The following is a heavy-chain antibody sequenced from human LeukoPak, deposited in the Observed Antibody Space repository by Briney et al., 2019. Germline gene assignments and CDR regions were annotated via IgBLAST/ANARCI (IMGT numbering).Heavy chain of an antibody. D-gene: IGHD1-26*01. CDR3: AKDLAGSGSYSFDY. J-gene: IGHJ4*02. CDR2: ISGSGGST. Sequence: GGSLRLSCGASGFSFSGAWMNWVRQAPGRGLEWVSAISGSGGSTYYADSVKGRFTISRDNSKNTLYLQMNSLRAEDTAVYYCAKDLAGSGSYSFDYWGQGTLVTVSS. CDR1: GFSFSGAW. V-gene: IGHV3-23*01.